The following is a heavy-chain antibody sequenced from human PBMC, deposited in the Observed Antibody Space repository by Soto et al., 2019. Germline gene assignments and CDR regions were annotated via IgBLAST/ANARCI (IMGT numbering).Heavy chain of an antibody. CDR2: MYPDDSDI. V-gene: IGHV5-51*01. CDR1: GHSFSFYW. Sequence: PGESLKISCKASGHSFSFYWIGWVRQMPGKGLEWMAIMYPDDSDIRYSPSFEAHVTISADKSTSTAFLQWSSLKASDTAMYYCATAYVYDFENSNYYRDAFDIWXQGTLVTVSS. J-gene: IGHJ3*02. CDR3: ATAYVYDFENSNYYRDAFDI. D-gene: IGHD3-22*01.